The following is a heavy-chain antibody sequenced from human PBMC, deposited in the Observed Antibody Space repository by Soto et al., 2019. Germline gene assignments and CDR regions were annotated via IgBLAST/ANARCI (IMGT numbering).Heavy chain of an antibody. D-gene: IGHD2-21*01. CDR3: ARDQFLDAFDI. Sequence: QVQLVESGGGVVQPGRSLRLSCAASGFIFSSYSMHWVRQAPGKGLEWVAMISNDGSNKDYVDSVKGRFTISRDNSNNSLSPQITSLRAEDTAVYYCARDQFLDAFDIWGQGTMVTVTS. J-gene: IGHJ3*02. V-gene: IGHV3-30-3*01. CDR2: ISNDGSNK. CDR1: GFIFSSYS.